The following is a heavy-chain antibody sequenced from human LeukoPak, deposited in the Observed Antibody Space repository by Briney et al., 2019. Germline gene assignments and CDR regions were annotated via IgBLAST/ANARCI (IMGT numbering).Heavy chain of an antibody. CDR2: IIPIFGTA. Sequence: SVKVSCKASGGTFSSYAISWVRQAPGQGLEWMGGIIPIFGTANYAQKFQGRVTITADESTSTAYMELSSLRSEDTAVFYCAGSLKFITMIPHYWGQGTLVTVSS. J-gene: IGHJ4*02. D-gene: IGHD3-22*01. CDR3: AGSLKFITMIPHY. CDR1: GGTFSSYA. V-gene: IGHV1-69*13.